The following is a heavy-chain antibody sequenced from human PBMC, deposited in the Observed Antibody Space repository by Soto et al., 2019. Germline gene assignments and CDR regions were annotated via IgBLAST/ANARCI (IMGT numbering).Heavy chain of an antibody. D-gene: IGHD6-13*01. CDR2: ISGYNGDT. Sequence: ASVKFSCSASGYTFTSYGISWVRQAPGQGLEWMGWISGYNGDTNYAQKLQGRVTMTTDTSTSTAYMELRSLRSDDTAVYYCARAPQTVAGAGIWYWGQGTLVTVPQ. CDR1: GYTFTSYG. V-gene: IGHV1-18*04. CDR3: ARAPQTVAGAGIWY. J-gene: IGHJ4*02.